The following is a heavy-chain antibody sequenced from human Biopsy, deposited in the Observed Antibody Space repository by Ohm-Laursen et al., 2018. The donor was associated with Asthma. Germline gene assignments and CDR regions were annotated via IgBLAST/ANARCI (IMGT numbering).Heavy chain of an antibody. CDR2: IMTVFGTT. J-gene: IGHJ6*02. CDR3: ARCQVGYSSGWSLLLKKIYYSGMDV. V-gene: IGHV1-69*13. Sequence: EASVKVSCKAPGGTFSNFAISWVRQAPGQGLEWLGGIMTVFGTTNYVQKFQGRVTITADESTSTAYMEVTSPRSEDTAIYYCARCQVGYSSGWSLLLKKIYYSGMDVWGQGTAVTVSS. D-gene: IGHD6-19*01. CDR1: GGTFSNFA.